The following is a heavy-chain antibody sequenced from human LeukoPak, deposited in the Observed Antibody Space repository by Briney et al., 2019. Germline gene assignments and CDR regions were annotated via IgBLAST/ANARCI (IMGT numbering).Heavy chain of an antibody. CDR3: AKRIYDFWSGYYRRAENHFDY. Sequence: GGSLRLSCAASGFTFSSYAMSWVSQAPGKGLEWVSAISGSGGSTYYTDSVKGRFTISRDNSKNTLYLQMNSLRAEDTAVYYCAKRIYDFWSGYYRRAENHFDYWGQGTLVTVSS. D-gene: IGHD3-3*01. V-gene: IGHV3-23*01. J-gene: IGHJ4*02. CDR2: ISGSGGST. CDR1: GFTFSSYA.